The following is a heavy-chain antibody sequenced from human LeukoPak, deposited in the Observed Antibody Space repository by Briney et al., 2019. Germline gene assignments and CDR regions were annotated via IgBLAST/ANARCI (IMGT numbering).Heavy chain of an antibody. CDR3: ARAAVLLWFGELSTRDY. J-gene: IGHJ4*02. CDR1: GFTFSSSW. Sequence: GGSLRLSCAASGFTFSSSWMSWVRQAPGKGPEWVANIKQDESEKYYVDSVKGRFTISRDNAKNTLYLQMNSLRAEDTAVYYCARAAVLLWFGELSTRDYWGQGTLVTVSS. D-gene: IGHD3-10*01. V-gene: IGHV3-7*01. CDR2: IKQDESEK.